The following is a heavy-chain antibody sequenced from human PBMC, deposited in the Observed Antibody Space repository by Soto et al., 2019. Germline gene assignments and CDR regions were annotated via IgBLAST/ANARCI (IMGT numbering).Heavy chain of an antibody. CDR2: IYYRGNT. CDR1: GDSINSDNYY. CDR3: ARGDYDSSGYYYVFDY. J-gene: IGHJ4*02. Sequence: SETLSLTCSVSGDSINSDNYYWGWIRQPPGKGLEWIGSIYYRGNTYYNPSLKTRVTISLDKSKSQFSLKLSSVTAADTAVYYCARGDYDSSGYYYVFDYWGQGTLVTVSS. D-gene: IGHD3-22*01. V-gene: IGHV4-39*01.